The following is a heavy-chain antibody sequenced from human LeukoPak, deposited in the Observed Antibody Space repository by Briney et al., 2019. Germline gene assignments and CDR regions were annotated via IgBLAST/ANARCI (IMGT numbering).Heavy chain of an antibody. J-gene: IGHJ6*02. CDR3: AREYSSSWYVSPPNYYGMDV. Sequence: SQTLSLTCTVSGGSISSGGYYWSWIRQHPGKGLEWIGYIDYSGSTYYNPSLKSRVTISVDTSKNQFSLKLSSVTAADTAVYYCAREYSSSWYVSPPNYYGMDVWGQGTTVTVSS. CDR2: IDYSGST. CDR1: GGSISSGGYY. D-gene: IGHD6-13*01. V-gene: IGHV4-31*03.